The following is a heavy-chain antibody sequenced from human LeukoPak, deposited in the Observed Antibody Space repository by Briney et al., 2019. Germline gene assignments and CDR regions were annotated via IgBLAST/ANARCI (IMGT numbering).Heavy chain of an antibody. D-gene: IGHD6-19*01. CDR1: GYSISSGYY. Sequence: NSSETLSLTCTVSGYSISSGYYWGWIRQPPGKGLEWIGSIYHSGSTYYNPSLKSRVTISVDTSKNQFSLKLTSVTAADTAVYYCARGKEEWLVQSHYFDYWGQGTLITVSS. V-gene: IGHV4-38-2*02. J-gene: IGHJ4*02. CDR3: ARGKEEWLVQSHYFDY. CDR2: IYHSGST.